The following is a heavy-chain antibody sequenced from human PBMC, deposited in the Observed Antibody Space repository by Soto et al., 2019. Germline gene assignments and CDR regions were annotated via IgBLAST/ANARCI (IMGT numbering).Heavy chain of an antibody. D-gene: IGHD4-4*01. CDR2: ISRDGNNK. J-gene: IGHJ4*02. V-gene: IGHV3-30*18. CDR1: GFTFRFYD. Sequence: GGSLRLSCATSGFTFRFYDMHWVRQAPGKGLEWVAIISRDGNNKDYGDSVKGRFTISRDNSKNTLYLQMNSLRGEDTAVYYCAKDAYTPIRTTAHDSGGLDHWGRGTLVTVAS. CDR3: AKDAYTPIRTTAHDSGGLDH.